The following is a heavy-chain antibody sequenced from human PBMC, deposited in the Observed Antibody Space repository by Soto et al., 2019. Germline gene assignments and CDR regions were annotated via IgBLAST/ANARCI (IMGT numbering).Heavy chain of an antibody. D-gene: IGHD2-15*01. CDR2: IKRRADGGTT. CDR3: TAGYCSGGSCFSVVY. J-gene: IGHJ4*02. Sequence: EVQLVESGGGLVKPGGSLSLSCAASGFTFSNVWMSWVRQAPGKGLEWVGRIKRRADGGTTDYATPVRGRFTVSRDDSKNTLYLQMNSLKPEDTAFYYCTAGYCSGGSCFSVVYWGQGTLVTVSS. V-gene: IGHV3-15*01. CDR1: GFTFSNVW.